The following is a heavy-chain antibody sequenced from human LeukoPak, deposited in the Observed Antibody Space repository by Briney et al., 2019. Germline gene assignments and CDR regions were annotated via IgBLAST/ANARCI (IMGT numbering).Heavy chain of an antibody. D-gene: IGHD6-13*01. CDR1: GGTFSSYA. CDR3: ARLGTYSSSWSGWFDP. V-gene: IGHV1-69*04. J-gene: IGHJ5*02. CDR2: ILPILGIA. Sequence: SVKVSCKASGGTFSSYAISWVRQAPGQGLEWMGRILPILGIANYAQKFRGRVTITADKSTSTAYMELSSLRSEDTAVYYCARLGTYSSSWSGWFDPWGQGTLVTVSS.